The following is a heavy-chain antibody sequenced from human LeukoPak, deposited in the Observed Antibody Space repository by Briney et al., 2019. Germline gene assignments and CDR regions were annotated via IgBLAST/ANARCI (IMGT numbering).Heavy chain of an antibody. V-gene: IGHV3-23*01. CDR2: ISDSGGST. Sequence: GGSLRLSCAASGFTFSNYAMSWVRQAPGKGLEWVSTISDSGGSTYYADSVKGRFTISRDNSKNTLYLQMNSLRAEDTAVYYCAELGITMIGGVWGKGTTVTISS. CDR1: GFTFSNYA. CDR3: AELGITMIGGV. J-gene: IGHJ6*04. D-gene: IGHD3-10*02.